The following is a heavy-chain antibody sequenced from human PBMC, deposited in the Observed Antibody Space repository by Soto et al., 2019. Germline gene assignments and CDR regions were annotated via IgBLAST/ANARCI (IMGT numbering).Heavy chain of an antibody. V-gene: IGHV3-64D*06. D-gene: IGHD1-26*01. CDR2: ISSNGGST. Sequence: GGSLILSCSASGFTFSSYTMHWVRQAPGKGLEYVSAISSNGGSTYYADSVKDRFTIARDNSKITLYLQMSSLRAEDTAVYYCVKDGPYSESYPYYFDYWGQGTLVTVTS. CDR1: GFTFSSYT. J-gene: IGHJ4*02. CDR3: VKDGPYSESYPYYFDY.